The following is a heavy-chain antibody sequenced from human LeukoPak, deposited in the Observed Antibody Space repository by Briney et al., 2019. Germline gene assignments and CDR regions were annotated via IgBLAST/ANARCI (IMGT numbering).Heavy chain of an antibody. CDR3: ARSPLGSLSYFYYYYYMDV. CDR2: IYTSGST. D-gene: IGHD1-26*01. J-gene: IGHJ6*03. V-gene: IGHV4-4*07. CDR1: VGSISSYY. Sequence: SETLSLTCTVSVGSISSYYWSCIWEPAGKGLECIERIYTSGSTNYNPSLESRVTMSVDTSKNQFSLKLSSVTAADSAVYYCARSPLGSLSYFYYYYYMDVWGKGTTVTVSS.